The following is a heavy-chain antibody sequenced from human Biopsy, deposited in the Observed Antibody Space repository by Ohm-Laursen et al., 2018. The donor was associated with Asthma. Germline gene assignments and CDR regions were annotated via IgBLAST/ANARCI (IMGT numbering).Heavy chain of an antibody. J-gene: IGHJ4*02. V-gene: IGHV1-2*06. D-gene: IGHD1-26*01. CDR1: GYPFIGYH. CDR3: ARDGPVGAPSDY. CDR2: INPNSGAT. Sequence: ASVKVSCKASGYPFIGYHIHWMRQAPGQGLEWMGRINPNSGATNYAQKFQGRVTMTRDTSTSTVYMELSSLRSDDTAVYYCARDGPVGAPSDYWGQGTLVTVSS.